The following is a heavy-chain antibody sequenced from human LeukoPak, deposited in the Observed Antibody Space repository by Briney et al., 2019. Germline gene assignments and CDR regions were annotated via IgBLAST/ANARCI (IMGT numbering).Heavy chain of an antibody. Sequence: GSNKYYADSVKGRFTISRDNSKNTLYLQMNSLRAEDTAVYYCARDLPYYYDSSGYYSPFDYWGQGTLVTVSS. J-gene: IGHJ4*02. D-gene: IGHD3-22*01. V-gene: IGHV3-30-3*01. CDR3: ARDLPYYYDSSGYYSPFDY. CDR2: GSNK.